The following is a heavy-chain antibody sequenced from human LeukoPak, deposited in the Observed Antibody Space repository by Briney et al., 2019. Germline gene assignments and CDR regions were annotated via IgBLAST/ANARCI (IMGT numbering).Heavy chain of an antibody. CDR2: ISAYNGNT. D-gene: IGHD3-22*01. V-gene: IGHV1-18*01. CDR3: ARDATYYYDSSGYPDAFDI. Sequence: PGASVKFSCKASGSPFTSYGISWVRQAPGQGLEGMGWISAYNGNTNYAQKLQGRVTMTTDTSTSTAYMELRSLRSDDTAVYYCARDATYYYDSSGYPDAFDIWGQGTMVTVSS. CDR1: GSPFTSYG. J-gene: IGHJ3*02.